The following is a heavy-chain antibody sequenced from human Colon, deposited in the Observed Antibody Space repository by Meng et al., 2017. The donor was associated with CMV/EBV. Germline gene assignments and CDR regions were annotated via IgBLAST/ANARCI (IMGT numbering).Heavy chain of an antibody. CDR2: ISYDGSNK. CDR1: GFTFSSYA. D-gene: IGHD3/OR15-3a*01. CDR3: ARDGRPYYYYGMDV. J-gene: IGHJ6*02. Sequence: GESLRLSCAASGFTFSSYAMHWVRQAPGKGLEWVAVISYDGSNKYYADSVKGRFTISRDNSKNTLYLQMNSLRAEDTAVYYCARDGRPYYYYGMDVWGQGTTVTVSS. V-gene: IGHV3-30-3*01.